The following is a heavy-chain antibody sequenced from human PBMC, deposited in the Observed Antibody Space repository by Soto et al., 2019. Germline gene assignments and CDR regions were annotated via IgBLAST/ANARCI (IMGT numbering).Heavy chain of an antibody. CDR3: ALRSMAVVPEY. CDR1: GDSISSYY. CDR2: LYYGRSA. J-gene: IGHJ4*02. V-gene: IGHV4-59*01. D-gene: IGHD3-22*01. Sequence: QVQLQESGPGLVKPSETLSLTCAVSGDSISSYYCMWIRQPPGKGLESIGYLYYGRSANYNPSLKSRVTLSVDTSTNQCPLTLSSMTAADTAGYYCALRSMAVVPEYWGQGTLVTVSS.